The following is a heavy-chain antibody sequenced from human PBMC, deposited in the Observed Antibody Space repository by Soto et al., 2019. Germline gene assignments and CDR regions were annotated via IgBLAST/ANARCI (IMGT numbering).Heavy chain of an antibody. CDR2: ISPSGETK. CDR1: GFSFSDYY. V-gene: IGHV3-11*01. CDR3: ETQFPLYSSSYIDY. Sequence: PGGSLRLSCAASGFSFSDYYMSWIRQAPGKGLQWVSYISPSGETKYYAESVKGRFTISRDNAKNSLHLEMNSLRAEDTAVYYCETQFPLYSSSYIDYWAQGTLVTVSS. D-gene: IGHD6-13*01. J-gene: IGHJ4*02.